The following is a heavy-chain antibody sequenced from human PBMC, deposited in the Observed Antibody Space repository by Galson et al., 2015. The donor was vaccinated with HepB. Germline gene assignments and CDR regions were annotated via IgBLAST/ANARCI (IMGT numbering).Heavy chain of an antibody. D-gene: IGHD6-13*01. CDR3: ARSKWIEAAECSH. CDR2: IDSSGSTI. J-gene: IGHJ4*02. V-gene: IGHV3-48*02. Sequence: SLRLSCAASGFTFSGYSTNWVRQAPGKGLEWISYIDSSGSTISYPDSVKGRFTVSRDNAKNLLYLQMNSLRDEDTAVYYCARSKWIEAAECSHWGQGTLVTVSS. CDR1: GFTFSGYS.